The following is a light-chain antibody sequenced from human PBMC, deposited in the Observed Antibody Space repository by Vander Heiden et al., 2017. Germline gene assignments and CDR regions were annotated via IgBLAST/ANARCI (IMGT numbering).Light chain of an antibody. V-gene: IGKV1-9*01. Sequence: IQLTQSPSSLSASVGDRVSITCRASQAISSYLAWYQQKPGQAPRLLIYDASTLHRGVASRFSGSGSGTEITLTISSLQPEDFATYFCQQLNNYPLTFGGGTKVEIK. CDR3: QQLNNYPLT. J-gene: IGKJ4*01. CDR1: QAISSY. CDR2: DAS.